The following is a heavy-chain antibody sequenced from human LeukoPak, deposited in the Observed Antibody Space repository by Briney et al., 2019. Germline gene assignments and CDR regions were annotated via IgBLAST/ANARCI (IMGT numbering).Heavy chain of an antibody. J-gene: IGHJ4*02. CDR2: ISSSSSYI. CDR3: ARNPDYSWGSYRQSPYYFVY. CDR1: GFTFSSYS. D-gene: IGHD3-16*02. Sequence: PGGSLRLSCAASGFTFSSYSMNWVRQAPGKGLEWVSSISSSSSYIYYADSVKGRFTISRDNAKNSLYLQMNSLRAEDTAVYYCARNPDYSWGSYRQSPYYFVYWGPGTLVTVSS. V-gene: IGHV3-21*01.